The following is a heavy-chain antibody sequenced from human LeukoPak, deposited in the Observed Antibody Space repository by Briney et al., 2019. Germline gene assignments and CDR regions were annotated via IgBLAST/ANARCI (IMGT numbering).Heavy chain of an antibody. CDR1: GFTFSSYS. CDR3: ARKGLPDY. V-gene: IGHV3-21*01. CDR2: ISSSSSYI. Sequence: KAGGSLRLSCAASGFTFSSYSMNWVRQAPGKGLEWVSSISSSSSYIYYADSVKGRFTISRDNAKNSLYLQMNSLRVDDTAVYYCARKGLPDYWGQGTLVTVSS. J-gene: IGHJ4*02.